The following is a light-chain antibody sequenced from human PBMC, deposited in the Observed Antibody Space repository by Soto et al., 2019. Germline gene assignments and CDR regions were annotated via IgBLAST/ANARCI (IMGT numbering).Light chain of an antibody. CDR3: QQYSSYWT. CDR1: PSISSW. J-gene: IGKJ1*01. CDR2: DAS. Sequence: GDRVTITCRASPSISSWLAWYQQKPGKAPKFLIYDASNLESGVPSRFSGSGSGTEFTLTISSLQPDDFATYYCQQYSSYWTFGQGTKVDIK. V-gene: IGKV1-5*01.